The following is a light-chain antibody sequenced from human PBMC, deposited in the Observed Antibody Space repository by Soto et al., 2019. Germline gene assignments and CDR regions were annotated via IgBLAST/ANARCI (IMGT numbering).Light chain of an antibody. Sequence: EVVLTRSPATLSLSPGEGATLSCRASQSIGNYLAWYQQKPGQAPRLLIYGASSRATGIPVRFSGSGSGTEFTLTISSLQPEDFAVYYCQQYTDWPWGTFGGGTKVDIK. J-gene: IGKJ4*01. CDR3: QQYTDWPWGT. CDR1: QSIGNY. V-gene: IGKV3-15*01. CDR2: GAS.